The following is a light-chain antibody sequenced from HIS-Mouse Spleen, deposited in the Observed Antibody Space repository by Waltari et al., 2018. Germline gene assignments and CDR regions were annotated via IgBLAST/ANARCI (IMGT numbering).Light chain of an antibody. J-gene: IGLJ3*02. CDR2: EGS. CDR1: SSDVGSYNL. Sequence: QSALTQPAPVAGSPGQSITISCPGTSSDVGSYNLFSWYQQHPGKAPKLMIYEGSKRPSGVSNRFSGSKSGNTASLTISGLQAEDEADYYCCSYAGSSTYWVFGGGTKLTVL. CDR3: CSYAGSSTYWV. V-gene: IGLV2-23*01.